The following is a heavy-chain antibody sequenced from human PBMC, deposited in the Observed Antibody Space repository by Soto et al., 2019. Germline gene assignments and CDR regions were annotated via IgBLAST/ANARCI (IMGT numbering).Heavy chain of an antibody. V-gene: IGHV3-23*01. Sequence: PGGALRLSCAASGFTCSSYAMSWDRQAPGKGREWVSAISGSGGSTYYADSVKGRFTISRDNSKNTLYLQMNSLRAEDTAVYYCAKDQSSSPGYGMHVWGQGTTVTVYS. CDR1: GFTCSSYA. CDR3: AKDQSSSPGYGMHV. D-gene: IGHD6-13*01. CDR2: ISGSGGST. J-gene: IGHJ6*02.